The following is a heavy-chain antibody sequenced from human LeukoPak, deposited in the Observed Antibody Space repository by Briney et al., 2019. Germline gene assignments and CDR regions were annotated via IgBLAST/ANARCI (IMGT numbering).Heavy chain of an antibody. CDR2: ISYDGSNK. D-gene: IGHD3-22*01. CDR1: GFTFSSYA. CDR3: AKDLGRDYYDSSGYPDY. J-gene: IGHJ4*02. Sequence: PGGSLRLSCAASGFTFSSYAMHWVRQAPGKGLEWVAVISYDGSNKYYADSVKGRFTISRDNSKNTLYLQMNSLRAEDTAVYYCAKDLGRDYYDSSGYPDYWGQGTLVTVSS. V-gene: IGHV3-30*04.